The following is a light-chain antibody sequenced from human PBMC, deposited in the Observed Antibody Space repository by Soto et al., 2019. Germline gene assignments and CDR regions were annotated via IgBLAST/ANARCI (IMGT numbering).Light chain of an antibody. V-gene: IGKV1-33*01. CDR1: QDISND. CDR2: DAS. CDR3: QQYDNPLT. J-gene: IGKJ4*01. Sequence: DIQMTQSPSSLSASVGDRVTITCQASQDISNDLNWYQQKPGKAPKLLIYDASNLETGVPSRFSGSGSGTDFTFTISSLQPEDIATYYCQQYDNPLTVGGGTKVDIK.